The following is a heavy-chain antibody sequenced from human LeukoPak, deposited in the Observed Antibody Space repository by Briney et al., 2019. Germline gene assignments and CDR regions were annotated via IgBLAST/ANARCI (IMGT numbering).Heavy chain of an antibody. CDR1: GFTFDDYA. D-gene: IGHD6-19*01. CDR2: ISWNSGSI. J-gene: IGHJ3*02. V-gene: IGHV3-9*03. Sequence: GGSLRLSCAASGFTFDDYAMHWVRQAPGKGLEWVSGISWNSGSIGYADSVKGRFTISRDNAKNSLYLQMNSLRAEDMALYYCAKDIGRGGWYGSYAFDIWGQGTMVTVSS. CDR3: AKDIGRGGWYGSYAFDI.